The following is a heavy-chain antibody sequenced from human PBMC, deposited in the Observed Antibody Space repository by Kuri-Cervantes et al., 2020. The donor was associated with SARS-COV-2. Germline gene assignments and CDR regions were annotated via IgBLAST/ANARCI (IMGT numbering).Heavy chain of an antibody. Sequence: GESLKISCAASGFTFSSYAMSWVRQAPGKGLEWVSAISGSGGSTYYADSVKGRSTISRDNSKNTLYLQMNSLRAEDTAVYYCVKILTPGYCSGGSCYLGDYWGQGTLVTVSS. J-gene: IGHJ4*02. CDR2: ISGSGGST. CDR3: VKILTPGYCSGGSCYLGDY. CDR1: GFTFSSYA. D-gene: IGHD2-15*01. V-gene: IGHV3-23*01.